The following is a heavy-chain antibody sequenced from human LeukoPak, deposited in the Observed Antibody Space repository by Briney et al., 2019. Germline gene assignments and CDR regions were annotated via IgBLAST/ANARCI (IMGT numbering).Heavy chain of an antibody. CDR1: GGSISSSNYY. CDR3: ARRGALRYFDWMR. D-gene: IGHD3-9*01. Sequence: SETLSLTCTVSGGSISSSNYYWGWIRQPPGKGLEWIGEINHSGSTNYNPSLKSRVTISVDTSKNQFSLKLSSVTAADTAVYYCARRGALRYFDWMRWGQGTLVTVSS. J-gene: IGHJ4*02. CDR2: INHSGST. V-gene: IGHV4-39*07.